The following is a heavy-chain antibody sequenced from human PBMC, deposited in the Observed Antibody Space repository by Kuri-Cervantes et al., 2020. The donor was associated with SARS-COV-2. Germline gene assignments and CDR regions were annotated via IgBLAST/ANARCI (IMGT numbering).Heavy chain of an antibody. V-gene: IGHV3-21*01. CDR1: GFTLSSHT. Sequence: GESLKISCAASGFTLSSHTMNWVRQAPEKGLEWVSSISRSSSYIFYADSVKGRFTISRDNAKNSLSLQMNSLRAEDTAVYYCARDFKRRVEFSSSPQYFYYMDVWGKGTTVTVSS. J-gene: IGHJ6*03. CDR3: ARDFKRRVEFSSSPQYFYYMDV. D-gene: IGHD6-6*01. CDR2: ISRSSSYI.